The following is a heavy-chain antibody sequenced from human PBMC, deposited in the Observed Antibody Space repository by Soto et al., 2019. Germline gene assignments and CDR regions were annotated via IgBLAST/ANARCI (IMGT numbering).Heavy chain of an antibody. CDR1: GYTFTSYD. V-gene: IGHV1-8*01. Sequence: ASVKVSCKASGYTFTSYDINWVRQATGQGLEWMGWMNPNSGNTGYAQKFQGRVTMTRNTSISTAYMGLSSLGSEDTAVYYCARGPADFDFWSGYYSRGAFDIWGQGTMVTVS. J-gene: IGHJ3*02. D-gene: IGHD3-3*01. CDR2: MNPNSGNT. CDR3: ARGPADFDFWSGYYSRGAFDI.